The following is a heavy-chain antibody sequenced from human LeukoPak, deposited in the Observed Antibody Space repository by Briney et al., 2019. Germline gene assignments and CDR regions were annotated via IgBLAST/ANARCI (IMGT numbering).Heavy chain of an antibody. D-gene: IGHD3-3*01. CDR2: INHSGST. CDR1: GGSFSGYY. V-gene: IGHV4-34*01. J-gene: IGHJ4*02. CDR3: ARDRYDFWSGYYGGYFDY. Sequence: SETLSLTCAVYGGSFSGYYWSWIRQPPGKGLEWIGEINHSGSTNYNPSLKSRVTISVDTSKNQFSLKLSSVTAADTAVYYCARDRYDFWSGYYGGYFDYWGQGTLVTVSS.